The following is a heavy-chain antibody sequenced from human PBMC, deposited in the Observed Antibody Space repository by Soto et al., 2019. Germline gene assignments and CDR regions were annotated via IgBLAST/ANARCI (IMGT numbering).Heavy chain of an antibody. D-gene: IGHD6-19*01. CDR2: IYHSGST. V-gene: IGHV4-39*01. Sequence: QLQLQESGPGLVKPSETLSLTCTVSGGSISSSSHYWGWIRQSPGKGLEWLGTIYHSGSTYYKPSLESRVTISVDTSKNQFSLTLTSVTAADTAVYYCARAHQWPIANFFDYWGQGTLVTVSS. CDR1: GGSISSSSHY. CDR3: ARAHQWPIANFFDY. J-gene: IGHJ4*02.